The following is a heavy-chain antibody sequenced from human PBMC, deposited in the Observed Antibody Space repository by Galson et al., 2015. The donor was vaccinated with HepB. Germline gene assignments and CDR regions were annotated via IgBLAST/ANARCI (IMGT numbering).Heavy chain of an antibody. CDR2: INPNSGST. CDR1: GSTFIGYY. V-gene: IGHV1-2*06. Sequence: SVKVSCKASGSTFIGYYMHWVRQAPGQGLEWMGRINPNSGSTNYAQQFQARVTMTRDTSINTAYMELSRLRSDDTAVYYCARDQQGYSAIWTVDYWGQGPLVTVSS. D-gene: IGHD5-12*01. CDR3: ARDQQGYSAIWTVDY. J-gene: IGHJ4*02.